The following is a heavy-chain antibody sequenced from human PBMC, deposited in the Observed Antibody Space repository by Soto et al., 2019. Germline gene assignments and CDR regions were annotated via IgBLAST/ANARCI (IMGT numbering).Heavy chain of an antibody. V-gene: IGHV3-66*01. Sequence: EVQVVESGGGLVQPGGSLRLSCAASGFSVTSNYMNWVRQAPGKGLEWVSIIDIGGNTYYADSVKDRFTISRDNSRNTCYLHRDSRRAEDTAVYYCARGRGSTGYLGREHYFDHWGQGTLVTVSP. CDR2: IDIGGNT. CDR3: ARGRGSTGYLGREHYFDH. D-gene: IGHD2-2*01. J-gene: IGHJ4*02. CDR1: GFSVTSNY.